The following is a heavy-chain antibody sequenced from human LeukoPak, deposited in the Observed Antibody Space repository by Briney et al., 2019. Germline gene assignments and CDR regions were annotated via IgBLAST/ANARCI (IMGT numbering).Heavy chain of an antibody. J-gene: IGHJ4*02. CDR3: ARDQDDYGDYVENY. D-gene: IGHD4-17*01. CDR1: GLTFSTYW. CDR2: INSDGSTT. V-gene: IGHV3-74*01. Sequence: GGSLRLSCAASGLTFSTYWMHWVRQAPGKGLVWVARINSDGSTTNYADSVEGRFTVYRDNAKNTLYLQMNNLRAEDTAVYYCARDQDDYGDYVENYWGQGTLVTVSS.